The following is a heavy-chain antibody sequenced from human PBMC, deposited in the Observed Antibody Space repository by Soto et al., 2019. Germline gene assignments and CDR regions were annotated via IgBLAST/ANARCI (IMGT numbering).Heavy chain of an antibody. CDR1: GGSISSSSYY. Sequence: SETLSLTCTVSGGSISSSSYYWGWIRQPPGKGLEWIGSIYYSGSTYYNPSLKSRVTISVDTSKNQFSLKLSSVTAADTDVYYCASIHRLGYCSGGSCFKFDYWGQGTLVTVSS. CDR3: ASIHRLGYCSGGSCFKFDY. D-gene: IGHD2-15*01. J-gene: IGHJ4*02. V-gene: IGHV4-39*01. CDR2: IYYSGST.